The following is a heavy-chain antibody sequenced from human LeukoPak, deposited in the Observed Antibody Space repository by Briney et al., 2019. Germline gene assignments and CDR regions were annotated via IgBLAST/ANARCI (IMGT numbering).Heavy chain of an antibody. CDR2: IYHSGNT. J-gene: IGHJ6*02. CDR1: GGSIGSSSYY. CDR3: ARRIAIAGQTYYYYGMDV. V-gene: IGHV4-39*01. D-gene: IGHD6-13*01. Sequence: PSETLSLTCTVSGGSIGSSSYYWGWIRQPPGKGLEWIGSIYHSGNTYYNPSLKSRVTISVDTSKNQFSLKLSSVTAADTAVYYCARRIAIAGQTYYYYGMDVWGQGTTVTVAS.